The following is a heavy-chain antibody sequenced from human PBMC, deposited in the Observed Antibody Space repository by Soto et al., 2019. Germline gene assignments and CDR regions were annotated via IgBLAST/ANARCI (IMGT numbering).Heavy chain of an antibody. J-gene: IGHJ5*02. CDR3: ARLSVAWFDP. D-gene: IGHD6-19*01. Sequence: QVQLQESGPGLVKPSETLSLTCTVSGGSVSSGSYHWGWIRQPPGKGLEWIGYIYHSGSTNYNPSLKSLVTISVDTSKNQFSLSLTSVTAADTAVYYCARLSVAWFDPWGQGTLVTVAS. CDR1: GGSVSSGSYH. V-gene: IGHV4-61*01. CDR2: IYHSGST.